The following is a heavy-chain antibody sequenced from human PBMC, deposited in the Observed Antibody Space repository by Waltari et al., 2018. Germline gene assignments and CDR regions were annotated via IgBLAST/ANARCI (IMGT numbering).Heavy chain of an antibody. D-gene: IGHD1-1*01. Sequence: EEQLVESGGGLVQPGDSLRLSCAASGFTFSSFWMNWVGQAPGRGPLWDPRISTDASDTTYADSVKGRFTISRDNAMNTLYLQMNRLRAEDTAVYFCARVSRRTYRSPVPGRHYYYGMDVWGQGTTVTVSS. CDR3: ARVSRRTYRSPVPGRHYYYGMDV. J-gene: IGHJ6*02. V-gene: IGHV3-74*03. CDR1: GFTFSSFW. CDR2: ISTDASDT.